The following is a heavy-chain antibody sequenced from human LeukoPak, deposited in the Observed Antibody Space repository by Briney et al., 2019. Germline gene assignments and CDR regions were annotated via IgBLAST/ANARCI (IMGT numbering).Heavy chain of an antibody. J-gene: IGHJ3*02. V-gene: IGHV3-53*01. Sequence: GSLRLSCAASGFSVSSNYMSWVRQAPGKGLEWVSVFYSGGTTDYADSVKGRFTFSRDNSNNTLYLQMNNLGAEDTAVYYCAREEAGIRAFDIWGQGTMVTVSS. CDR3: AREEAGIRAFDI. D-gene: IGHD3-10*01. CDR2: FYSGGTT. CDR1: GFSVSSNY.